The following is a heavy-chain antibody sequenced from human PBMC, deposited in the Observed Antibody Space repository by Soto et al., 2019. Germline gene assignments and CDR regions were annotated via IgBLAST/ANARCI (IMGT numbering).Heavy chain of an antibody. V-gene: IGHV3-23*01. D-gene: IGHD2-2*03. CDR2: ISGSGGST. CDR1: GFTFSSYA. CDR3: AKVDRPGVYYYGMDV. Sequence: EVQLLESGGGLVQPGGSLRLSCAASGFTFSSYAMSWVRQAPGKGLEWVSAISGSGGSTYYADSVKGRFTISRDNSKNTLYLQMTSLRAEDTAVYYCAKVDRPGVYYYGMDVWGQGTTVTVSS. J-gene: IGHJ6*02.